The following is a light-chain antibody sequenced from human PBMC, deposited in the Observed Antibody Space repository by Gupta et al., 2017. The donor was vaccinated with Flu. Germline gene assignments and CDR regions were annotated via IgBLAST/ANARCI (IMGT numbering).Light chain of an antibody. CDR1: SSNIGNNY. Sequence: SVLTQPPSVSAAPGQKVTISCSGSSSNIGNNYVSWYQQLPGTAPKLLIYENNKRPSGIPDRFSGSKSGTSATLGISGLQTGDEGYYYCGTWDNNLSAYVVFGGGTKFDRP. J-gene: IGLJ2*01. V-gene: IGLV1-51*02. CDR2: ENN. CDR3: GTWDNNLSAYVV.